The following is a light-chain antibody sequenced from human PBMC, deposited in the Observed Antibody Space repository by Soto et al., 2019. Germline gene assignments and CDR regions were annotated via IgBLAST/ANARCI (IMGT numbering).Light chain of an antibody. V-gene: IGKV3-15*01. Sequence: EILMTQSPATLSVSPGERATLSCRASQSVSNNLAWYQQKPGQAPRLLIYYASTRATGIPARFSGSGSGTDFTLTISNLQSEDFALYYYQQYNNWPPIPFGQATRLEMK. J-gene: IGKJ5*01. CDR1: QSVSNN. CDR2: YAS. CDR3: QQYNNWPPIP.